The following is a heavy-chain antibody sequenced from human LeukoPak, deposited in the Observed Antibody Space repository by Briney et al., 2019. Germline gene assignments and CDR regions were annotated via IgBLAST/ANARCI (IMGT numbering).Heavy chain of an antibody. V-gene: IGHV1-69*13. CDR3: ARGEGYYGSGSRGDDY. Sequence: SVKVSCKASGGTFGSYAISWVRQAPGQGLEWMGGIIPIFGTANYAQKFQGRVTITADESTSTAYMELSSLRSEDTAVYYCARGEGYYGSGSRGDDYWGQGTLVTVSS. D-gene: IGHD3-10*01. CDR2: IIPIFGTA. CDR1: GGTFGSYA. J-gene: IGHJ4*02.